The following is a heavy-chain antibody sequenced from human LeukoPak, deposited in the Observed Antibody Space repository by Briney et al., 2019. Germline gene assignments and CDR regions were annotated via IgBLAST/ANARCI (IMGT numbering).Heavy chain of an antibody. D-gene: IGHD3-10*01. CDR1: GYTFTSYG. Sequence: ASVKVSCKASGYTFTSYGISWVRQAPGQGLEWMGWISAYNGNTNYAQKLQGRVTMTTDTSTSTAYMELRSLRSDDTAIYYCARDLYYYGSGSYYDVLDVWGQGTMVTVSS. CDR3: ARDLYYYGSGSYYDVLDV. CDR2: ISAYNGNT. J-gene: IGHJ3*01. V-gene: IGHV1-18*01.